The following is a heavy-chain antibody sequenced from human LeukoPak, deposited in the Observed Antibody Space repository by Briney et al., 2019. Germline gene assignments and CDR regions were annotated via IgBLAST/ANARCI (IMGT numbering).Heavy chain of an antibody. V-gene: IGHV1-18*01. J-gene: IGHJ4*02. CDR2: ISAYNGNT. CDR3: AIYLRGYSYGYWFDY. CDR1: GYTFTSYG. Sequence: GASVKVSCKASGYTFTSYGISWVRQAPGQGLEWMGWISAYNGNTNYAQKLQGRVTMTTDTSTSTAYVELRRLRSDDTAVYYCAIYLRGYSYGYWFDYWGQGTLVTVSS. D-gene: IGHD5-18*01.